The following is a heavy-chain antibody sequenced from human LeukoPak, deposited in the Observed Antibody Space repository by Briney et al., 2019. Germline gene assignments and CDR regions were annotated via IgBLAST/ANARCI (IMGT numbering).Heavy chain of an antibody. V-gene: IGHV3-48*03. CDR1: GFTFSTYE. CDR2: ISSSASTI. CDR3: ARGQTTMTN. Sequence: GGSLRLSCAASGFTFSTYEMNWVRQAPGKGLEWVSYISSSASTIYYADYVKGRFTISRDNAKNSLYLQMNSLRAEDTAVYFCARGQTTMTNWGQGTLVTVSS. D-gene: IGHD4-17*01. J-gene: IGHJ1*01.